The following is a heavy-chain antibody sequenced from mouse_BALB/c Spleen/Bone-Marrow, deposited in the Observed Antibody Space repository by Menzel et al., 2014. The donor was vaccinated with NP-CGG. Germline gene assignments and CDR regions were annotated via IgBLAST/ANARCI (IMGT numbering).Heavy chain of an antibody. CDR2: IRNKANGYTT. CDR3: ARDYGNYVRFAY. J-gene: IGHJ3*01. V-gene: IGHV7-3*02. D-gene: IGHD2-1*01. CDR1: GFTFTDYY. Sequence: EVQLVESGGGLVQPGGSLRLSCATSGFTFTDYYMSWVRQPPGEALEWLGFIRNKANGYTTEYSASVKGRFTISRDNSQSILYLQMNTLRAEDSATYYCARDYGNYVRFAYWGQGTLVTVPA.